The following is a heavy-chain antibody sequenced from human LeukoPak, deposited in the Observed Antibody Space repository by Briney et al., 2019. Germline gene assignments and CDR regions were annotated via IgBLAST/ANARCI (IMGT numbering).Heavy chain of an antibody. CDR2: IYYSGST. CDR3: ARAVDCSSTSCYPPDYYYYMDV. Sequence: PSETLSLTCTVSGGSISSGGYYWSWIRQHPGKGLEWIGYIYYSGSTYYNPSLKSRVTISVDTSKNQFSLKLSSVTAADTAVYYCARAVDCSSTSCYPPDYYYYMDVWGKGTTVTVSS. D-gene: IGHD2-2*01. V-gene: IGHV4-31*03. J-gene: IGHJ6*03. CDR1: GGSISSGGYY.